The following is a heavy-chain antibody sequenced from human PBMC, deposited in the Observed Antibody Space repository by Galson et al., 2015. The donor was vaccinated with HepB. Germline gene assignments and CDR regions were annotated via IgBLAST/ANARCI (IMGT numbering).Heavy chain of an antibody. D-gene: IGHD2-21*01. V-gene: IGHV3-53*01. J-gene: IGHJ4*02. CDR2: IYGGGTT. CDR3: ARGGASLIAVDY. CDR1: GLIVSSNY. Sequence: SLRLSCAASGLIVSSNYMSWVRQAPGKGLEWVSVIYGGGTTHYADSVKGRFTISRDSSKNTLYLQMNSLRAEDTAVYYCARGGASLIAVDYWGQGTLVTVSS.